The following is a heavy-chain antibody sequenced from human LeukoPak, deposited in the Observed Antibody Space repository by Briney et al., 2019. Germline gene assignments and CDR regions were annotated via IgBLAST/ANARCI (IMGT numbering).Heavy chain of an antibody. J-gene: IGHJ5*02. CDR3: ARGAAAGIVPWFAP. D-gene: IGHD6-13*01. V-gene: IGHV5-51*01. CDR1: GYIFTNFW. CDR2: IYPGDSDT. Sequence: GESLKISCKGSGYIFTNFWIGWVRQMPGKGLEWMGIIYPGDSDTRYSPSLQGQVTISADKSISTAYLQWSSLKASDTAMYYCARGAAAGIVPWFAPWGQGTLVTVSS.